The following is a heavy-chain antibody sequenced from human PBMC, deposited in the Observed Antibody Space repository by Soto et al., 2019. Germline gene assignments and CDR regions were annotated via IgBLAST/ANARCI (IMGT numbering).Heavy chain of an antibody. CDR2: IYHSGST. CDR3: AGIRIAAAGGGLDV. Sequence: QLQLQESGSGLVKPSQTLSLTCGVSGGSINIGDYAWSWIRQPPGKGLEWMGYIYHSGSTYYNPSLKSRVTILVDRSKNQFSLKLSSVTAADTAVYYCAGIRIAAAGGGLDVWGQGTTVTVSS. V-gene: IGHV4-30-2*01. CDR1: GGSINIGDYA. D-gene: IGHD6-13*01. J-gene: IGHJ6*02.